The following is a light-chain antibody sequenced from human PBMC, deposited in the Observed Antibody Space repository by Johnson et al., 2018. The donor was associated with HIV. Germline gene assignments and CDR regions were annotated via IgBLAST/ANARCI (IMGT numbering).Light chain of an antibody. J-gene: IGLJ1*01. CDR1: SSNIGENF. CDR3: GTWDSSLGAYV. Sequence: QSVLTQPPSVSAAPGQKVTFSCSGSSSNIGENFVSWYQQLPGTAPKLLIYQTNKRPSGIPDRFSGSKSGTSATLGITGLQTGDEADYYCGTWDSSLGAYVFGTGTKVTVL. CDR2: QTN. V-gene: IGLV1-51*02.